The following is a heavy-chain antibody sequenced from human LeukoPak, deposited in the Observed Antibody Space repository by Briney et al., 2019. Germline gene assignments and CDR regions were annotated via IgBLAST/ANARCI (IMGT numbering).Heavy chain of an antibody. J-gene: IGHJ1*01. CDR3: AKDRVYYGDNRSYFQH. Sequence: PGRSLRLSCAASGFMFSEHGMHWVRQAPGKGLEWVAFIRYDGSNKYYADSVKGRFTISRDNSKNTLYLQMNSLRAEDTAVYYCAKDRVYYGDNRSYFQHWGQGTLVTVSS. V-gene: IGHV3-30*02. D-gene: IGHD4-17*01. CDR1: GFMFSEHG. CDR2: IRYDGSNK.